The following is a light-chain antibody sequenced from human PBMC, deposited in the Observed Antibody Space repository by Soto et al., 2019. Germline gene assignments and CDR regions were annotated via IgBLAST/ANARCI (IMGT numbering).Light chain of an antibody. CDR2: AAL. CDR1: QNIRVY. CDR3: QQSFRSPLT. J-gene: IGKJ2*01. V-gene: IGKV1-39*01. Sequence: DIQMTQSPSFLSASVGDTVTITCRSSQNIRVYLNWYQQRPGKAPKFLIYAALSLQSGVPARFRGSESGTEFNLTISSLEPEDFATYYCQQSFRSPLTFGRGTKLEIK.